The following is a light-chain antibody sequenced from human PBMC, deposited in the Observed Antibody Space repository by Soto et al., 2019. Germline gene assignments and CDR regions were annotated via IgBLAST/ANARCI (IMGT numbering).Light chain of an antibody. Sequence: EIGMTQSPATLSVSPGERATLSCRASQSVSSSYLAWYQQKPGQAPRLLIYGASSRATGIPDRFSGSGSGTDFTLTISRLEPEDFAVYYCQQYGSSPETFGQGTKVDIK. V-gene: IGKV3-20*01. J-gene: IGKJ1*01. CDR3: QQYGSSPET. CDR1: QSVSSSY. CDR2: GAS.